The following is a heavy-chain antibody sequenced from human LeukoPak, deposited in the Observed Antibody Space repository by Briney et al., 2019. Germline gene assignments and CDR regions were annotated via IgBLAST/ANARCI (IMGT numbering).Heavy chain of an antibody. Sequence: GGSLRLSCAASGFTFSSYSMTWVRQAPGKGLEWVSSISSSSSYIYYADSVKGRFTISRDNAKNSPYLQMNSLRAEDTAVYYCARDLEYCTNGVCPKIDYWGQGTLVTVSS. CDR1: GFTFSSYS. CDR3: ARDLEYCTNGVCPKIDY. V-gene: IGHV3-21*01. J-gene: IGHJ4*02. D-gene: IGHD2-8*01. CDR2: ISSSSSYI.